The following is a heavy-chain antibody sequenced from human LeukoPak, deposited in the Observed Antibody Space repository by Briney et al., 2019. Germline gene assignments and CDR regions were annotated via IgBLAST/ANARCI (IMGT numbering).Heavy chain of an antibody. CDR1: GFTFSSNY. J-gene: IGHJ3*02. CDR2: IYSGGST. V-gene: IGHV3-53*01. Sequence: PGGSLRLSCAASGFTFSSNYMSWVRQAPGKGLEWVSVIYSGGSTYYADSVKGRFTISRDNSKNTLYLQMNSLRAEDTAVYYCVGVYDILTGYYAFDIWGQGTMVTVSS. CDR3: VGVYDILTGYYAFDI. D-gene: IGHD3-9*01.